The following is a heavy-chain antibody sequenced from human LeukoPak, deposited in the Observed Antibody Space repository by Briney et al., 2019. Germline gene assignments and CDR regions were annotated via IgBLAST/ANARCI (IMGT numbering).Heavy chain of an antibody. J-gene: IGHJ3*02. V-gene: IGHV3-23*01. D-gene: IGHD3-10*01. CDR1: GFTFSSYA. CDR2: ISGSGGST. CDR3: AKDEKYGSGSYYRIWVDAFDI. Sequence: GGSLRLSCAASGFTFSSYAMSWVRPAPGKGLEWVSAISGSGGSTYYADSVKGRFTISRDNSKNTLYLQMNSLRAEDTAVYYCAKDEKYGSGSYYRIWVDAFDIWGQGTMVTVSS.